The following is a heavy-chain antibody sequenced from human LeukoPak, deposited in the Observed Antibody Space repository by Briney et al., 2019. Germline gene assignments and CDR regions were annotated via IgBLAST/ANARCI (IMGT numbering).Heavy chain of an antibody. V-gene: IGHV4-61*02. CDR2: IYTSGST. D-gene: IGHD3-16*02. Sequence: SETPSLTCTVSGGSISSGSYYWSWIRQPAGKGLEWIGRIYTSGSTNYNPSLKSRVTISVDTSKNQFSLKLSSVTAADTAVYYCARVLYDYVWGSYRHDAFDIWGQGTMVTVSS. CDR1: GGSISSGSYY. J-gene: IGHJ3*02. CDR3: ARVLYDYVWGSYRHDAFDI.